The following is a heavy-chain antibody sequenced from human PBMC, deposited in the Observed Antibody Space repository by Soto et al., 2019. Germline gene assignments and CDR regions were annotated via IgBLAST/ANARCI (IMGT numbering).Heavy chain of an antibody. CDR1: WDSFSGNSAS. Sequence: PSQTLSITGAISWDSFSGNSASCNCTRQSPSRGLEWLGRTYYRSKWYNDYAVSVKSRITINPDTSKNQFSLQLNSVTPEDTAVYYCARDPKHYPNWNYGYYYYGMDVWGQGTTVTVSS. CDR3: ARDPKHYPNWNYGYYYYGMDV. V-gene: IGHV6-1*01. CDR2: TYYRSKWYN. J-gene: IGHJ6*02. D-gene: IGHD1-7*01.